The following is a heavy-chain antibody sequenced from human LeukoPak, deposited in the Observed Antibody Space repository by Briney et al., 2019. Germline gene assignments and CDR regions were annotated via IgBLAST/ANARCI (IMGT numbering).Heavy chain of an antibody. CDR1: GGSMSTYY. CDR3: ARESGPGYGDYGSYVFDI. Sequence: PSETLSLTCTVSGGSMSTYYWNWIRQPPGKGLEWIGYIYLNGSPYYNPSLKSRVTTTLDTSKNQFSLKLSSVTAADTAIYYCARESGPGYGDYGSYVFDIWGQGTVVTVSS. V-gene: IGHV4-59*01. D-gene: IGHD4-17*01. J-gene: IGHJ3*02. CDR2: IYLNGSP.